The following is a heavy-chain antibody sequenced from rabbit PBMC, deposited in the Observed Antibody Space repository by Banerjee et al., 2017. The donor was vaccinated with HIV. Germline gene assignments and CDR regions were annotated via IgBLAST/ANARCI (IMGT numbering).Heavy chain of an antibody. D-gene: IGHD8-1*01. CDR1: GFSFSSSYY. V-gene: IGHV1S40*01. CDR2: IHTGDDDTA. CDR3: ARYYAGGSYYYFNL. Sequence: QSLEESGGDLVKPEGSLTLTCTASGFSFSSSYYMCWVRQAPGKGLEWIACIHTGDDDTAYYASWAKGRFTISKTSSTTVTLQMTSLTAADTATYFCARYYAGGSYYYFNLWGPGTLVTVS. J-gene: IGHJ4*01.